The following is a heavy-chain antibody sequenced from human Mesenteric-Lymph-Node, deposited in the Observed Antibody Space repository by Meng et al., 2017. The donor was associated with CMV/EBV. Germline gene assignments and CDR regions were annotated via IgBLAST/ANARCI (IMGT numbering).Heavy chain of an antibody. Sequence: GESLKISCAVSGFTFDDYSMLWVRQAPGKDLEWVSLITWDGDRTYYADSVKGRFTISRDNSKRSLYLQMNSLRAEGSALYYCAKDVIIRSSSWYYFDYWGQGTMVTVSS. V-gene: IGHV3-43*01. CDR3: AKDVIIRSSSWYYFDY. J-gene: IGHJ4*02. D-gene: IGHD6-13*01. CDR1: GFTFDDYS. CDR2: ITWDGDRT.